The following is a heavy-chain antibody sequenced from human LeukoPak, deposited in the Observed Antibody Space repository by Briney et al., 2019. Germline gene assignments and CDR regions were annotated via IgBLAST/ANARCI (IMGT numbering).Heavy chain of an antibody. CDR1: GYSFINHW. CDR2: IYPGDSDT. J-gene: IGHJ4*02. CDR3: ARPLQFDSSGYYNY. D-gene: IGHD3-22*01. Sequence: GESLKISCKGSGYSFINHWIGWVRQMPGKGLEWMGIIYPGDSDTRYSPSFQGQVTISADKSISTAYLQWSSLKASDTAMYYCARPLQFDSSGYYNYWGQGTLVTVSS. V-gene: IGHV5-51*01.